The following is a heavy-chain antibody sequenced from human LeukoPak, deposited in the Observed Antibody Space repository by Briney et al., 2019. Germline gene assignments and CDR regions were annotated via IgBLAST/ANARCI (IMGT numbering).Heavy chain of an antibody. CDR1: GFTFSSYG. V-gene: IGHV3-30*02. CDR3: AKDRPNYYGSNGHYYKLNGDC. J-gene: IGHJ4*02. D-gene: IGHD3-22*01. Sequence: LPGGSLRLSCAASGFTFSSYGMHWVRQAPGKGLEWVAFIRYDGSNKYYADSVKGRFTISRDNSKNTLYLQMNSLRAEDTAVYYCAKDRPNYYGSNGHYYKLNGDCWGQGTLVTVSS. CDR2: IRYDGSNK.